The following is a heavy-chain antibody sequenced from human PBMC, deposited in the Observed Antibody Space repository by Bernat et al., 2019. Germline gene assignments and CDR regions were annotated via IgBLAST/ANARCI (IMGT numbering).Heavy chain of an antibody. J-gene: IGHJ4*03. CDR3: ARGMRGSYLTHDW. CDR1: GFTLSSHP. V-gene: IGHV3-30-3*01. D-gene: IGHD3-10*01. Sequence: QVQLVESGGGVVQPGRSLRLSCEASGFTLSSHPRHGVGKSPGEGREGGGGISYEGDTKFYADSVRGRFTISRDNSKSTLYLEMNSLRVEDTAIYYCARGMRGSYLTHDWWGHGTLVIASS. CDR2: ISYEGDTK.